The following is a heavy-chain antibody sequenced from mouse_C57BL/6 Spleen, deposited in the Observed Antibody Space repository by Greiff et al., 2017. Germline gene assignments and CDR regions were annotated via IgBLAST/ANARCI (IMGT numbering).Heavy chain of an antibody. CDR3: AREGEAMDY. Sequence: QVQLQQSGPGLVAPSQSLSITCTVSGFSLTSYAISWVRQPPGKGLEWLGVIWTGGGKNYNSALKSRLSISKDNSKSQVFLKMNSLQTDDTARYYCAREGEAMDYWGQGTSVTVSS. V-gene: IGHV2-9-1*01. CDR1: GFSLTSYA. J-gene: IGHJ4*01. CDR2: IWTGGGK.